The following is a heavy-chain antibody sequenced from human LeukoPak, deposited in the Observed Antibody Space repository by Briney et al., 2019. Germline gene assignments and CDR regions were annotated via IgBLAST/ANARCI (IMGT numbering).Heavy chain of an antibody. J-gene: IGHJ6*02. CDR1: GDSVRSYY. Sequence: SETLSLTCTVSGDSVRSYYWSWIRQPPGQGLEWLGHINDRGSTNYSPSLQGRVTISIDTSKNQFSLKVNSVTAADTAVYYCVRDSRYGSGWFEDGLDFWGQGTTVTVSS. CDR3: VRDSRYGSGWFEDGLDF. D-gene: IGHD6-13*01. V-gene: IGHV4-59*02. CDR2: INDRGST.